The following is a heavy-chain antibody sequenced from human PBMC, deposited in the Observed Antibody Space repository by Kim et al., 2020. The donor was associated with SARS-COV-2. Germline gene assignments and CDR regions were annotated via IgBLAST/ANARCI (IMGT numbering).Heavy chain of an antibody. D-gene: IGHD1-1*01. CDR2: GST. CDR3: ARNTTDY. J-gene: IGHJ4*02. Sequence: GSTKNNPSLKSRVTISVDTSKNQFSLKLSSVTAADTAVYYCARNTTDYWGQGTLVTVSS. V-gene: IGHV4-34*01.